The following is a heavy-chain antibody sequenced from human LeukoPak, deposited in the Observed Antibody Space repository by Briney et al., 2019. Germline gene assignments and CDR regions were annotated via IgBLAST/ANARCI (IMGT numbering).Heavy chain of an antibody. CDR1: GYRFTSYY. J-gene: IGHJ5*02. CDR3: ARNYYDSSGYSYKPYDP. CDR2: VNLSGGST. Sequence: GASVKVSCKASGYRFTSYYMHWVGQAPGQGLGGVGIVNLSGGSTSYAQTFQGRVTMTRDTSTSTVYMELSSLRSKDTAVSDCARNYYDSSGYSYKPYDPWGQGTLVTVSS. V-gene: IGHV1-46*03. D-gene: IGHD3-22*01.